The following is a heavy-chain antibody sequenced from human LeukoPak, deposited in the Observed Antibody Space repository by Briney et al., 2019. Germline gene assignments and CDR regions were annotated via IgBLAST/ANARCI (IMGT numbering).Heavy chain of an antibody. CDR2: IYYSGST. CDR1: GGPISSSSYY. J-gene: IGHJ4*02. Sequence: SETLSLTCAVSGGPISSSSYYWGWIRQPPGKGLEWIGSIYYSGSTYYNPSLKSRVTISVDTSKNQFSLKLSSVTAPDTAVYYCARHSAHFDYWGPGTLVTVSS. V-gene: IGHV4-39*01. CDR3: ARHSAHFDY.